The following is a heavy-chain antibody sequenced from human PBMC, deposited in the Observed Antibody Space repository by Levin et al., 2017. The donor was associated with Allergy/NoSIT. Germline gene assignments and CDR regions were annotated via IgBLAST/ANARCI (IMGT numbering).Heavy chain of an antibody. J-gene: IGHJ4*02. D-gene: IGHD3-10*01. Sequence: SQTLSLTCTVSGGSISSSSYYWGWIRQPPGKGLEWIGSIYYSGSTYYNPSLKSRVTISVDTSKNQFSLKLSSVTAADTAVYYCASTMGRGVINLCDYWGQGTLVTVSA. CDR1: GGSISSSSYY. CDR3: ASTMGRGVINLCDY. CDR2: IYYSGST. V-gene: IGHV4-39*01.